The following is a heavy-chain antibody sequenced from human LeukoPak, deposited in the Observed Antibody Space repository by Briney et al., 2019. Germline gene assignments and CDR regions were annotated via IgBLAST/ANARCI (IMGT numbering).Heavy chain of an antibody. CDR3: ARRVKTEAAILGDNWFDP. J-gene: IGHJ5*02. V-gene: IGHV4-4*09. CDR2: IYSSGST. D-gene: IGHD3-16*01. CDR1: GGSISTYS. Sequence: PSETLSLTCTVSGGSISTYSWNWIRQPPGKGLEWIGYIYSSGSTKYNPSLESRVSMSVDTSKNQFSLNLRSVTAADTAVYYCARRVKTEAAILGDNWFDPWGQGTLVTVSS.